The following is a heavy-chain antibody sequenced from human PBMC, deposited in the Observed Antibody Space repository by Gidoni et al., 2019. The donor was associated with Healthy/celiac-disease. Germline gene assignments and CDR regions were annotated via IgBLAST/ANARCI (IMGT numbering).Heavy chain of an antibody. CDR3: ARVRRAAAGKGYDY. CDR1: GYTFTSYD. CDR2: MNPNSGNT. J-gene: IGHJ4*02. Sequence: QVQLVQSGAEVKKPGDSVKVSCKASGYTFTSYDINWVRQATGQGLEWMGWMNPNSGNTGYAQKFQGRVTMTRNTSISTAYMELSSLRSEDTAVYYCARVRRAAAGKGYDYWGQGTLVTVSS. V-gene: IGHV1-8*01. D-gene: IGHD6-13*01.